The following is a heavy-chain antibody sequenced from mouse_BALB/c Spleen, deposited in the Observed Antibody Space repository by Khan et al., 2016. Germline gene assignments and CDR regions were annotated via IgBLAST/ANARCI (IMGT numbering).Heavy chain of an antibody. CDR3: ARKGDYDEGFAY. CDR2: IDPANGNT. CDR1: GFNIKDTY. J-gene: IGHJ3*01. D-gene: IGHD2-4*01. Sequence: VQLQQSGAELVKPGASVKLSCTASGFNIKDTYMHWVKQRPEQGLEWIGRIDPANGNTKYDPKFQGKATITADTSSNTAYLQLSSLTSEDTAVYYSARKGDYDEGFAYWGQGTLVTVSA. V-gene: IGHV14-3*02.